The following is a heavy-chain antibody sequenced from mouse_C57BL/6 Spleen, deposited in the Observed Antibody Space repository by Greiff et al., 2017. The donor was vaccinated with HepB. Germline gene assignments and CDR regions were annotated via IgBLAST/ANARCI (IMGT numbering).Heavy chain of an antibody. CDR3: ARGRGYDHYFDY. V-gene: IGHV1-54*01. Sequence: QVQLQQSGAELVRPGTSVKVSCKASGYAFTNYLIEWVKQRSGQGLEWIGVINPGSGGTNYNEKFKGKATLTADKSSSTAYMQLSSLTSEDSAVYFCARGRGYDHYFDYWGQGTTLTVSS. CDR1: GYAFTNYL. CDR2: INPGSGGT. D-gene: IGHD2-3*01. J-gene: IGHJ2*01.